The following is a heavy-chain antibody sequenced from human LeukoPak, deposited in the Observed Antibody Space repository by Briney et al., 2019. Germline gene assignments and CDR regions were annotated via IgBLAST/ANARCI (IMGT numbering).Heavy chain of an antibody. D-gene: IGHD2-8*01. CDR2: INHSGST. V-gene: IGHV4-34*01. J-gene: IGHJ5*02. CDR3: ARLRYCTNGVCP. Sequence: SETLSLTCAVYGGSFSGYYWSWIRQPPGKGLEWIGEINHSGSTNYDPSLKSRVTISVDTSKNQFSLKLSSVTAADTAVYYCARLRYCTNGVCPWGQGTLVTVSS. CDR1: GGSFSGYY.